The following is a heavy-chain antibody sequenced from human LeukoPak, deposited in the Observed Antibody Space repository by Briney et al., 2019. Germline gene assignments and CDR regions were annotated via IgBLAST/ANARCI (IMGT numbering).Heavy chain of an antibody. D-gene: IGHD1-26*01. CDR3: ARDRSVGTTTGWFDP. J-gene: IGHJ5*02. CDR2: IYSGGST. V-gene: IGHV3-53*01. Sequence: GGSLRLSCAASGFTVSSNYMTWVRQAPGKGLEWVSVIYSGGSTYYADSVKGRFTISRDNSKNTVFLQMNSLRGEDTAVYYCARDRSVGTTTGWFDPWGQGTLVTVSS. CDR1: GFTVSSNY.